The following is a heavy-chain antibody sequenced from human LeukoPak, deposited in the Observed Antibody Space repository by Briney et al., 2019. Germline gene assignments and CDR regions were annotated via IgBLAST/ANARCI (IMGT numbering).Heavy chain of an antibody. D-gene: IGHD3-10*01. V-gene: IGHV1-8*01. Sequence: GASVKVSCKASGYTFTSYDINWVRQATGQGLEWMGWMNPNSGNTGYAQKFQGRVTMTRNTSISTAYMELSSLRSEDTAVYYCARAITMVRGVIFGSGYWGQGTLVTVSS. J-gene: IGHJ4*02. CDR1: GYTFTSYD. CDR2: MNPNSGNT. CDR3: ARAITMVRGVIFGSGY.